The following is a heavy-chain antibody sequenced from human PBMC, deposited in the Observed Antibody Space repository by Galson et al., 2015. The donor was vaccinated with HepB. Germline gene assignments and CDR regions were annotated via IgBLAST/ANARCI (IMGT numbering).Heavy chain of an antibody. V-gene: IGHV6-1*01. CDR2: TYYRSQWYS. Sequence: CAISGDSVSSNSATWNWIRQSPSRGLEWLGRTYYRSQWYSDYAVSVRGRVAINPDTSNNQFSLQLHSVTPEDTAVYYCARAGFKYQLSRENAFDIWGQGTMVTVSS. D-gene: IGHD2-2*01. CDR1: GDSVSSNSAT. CDR3: ARAGFKYQLSRENAFDI. J-gene: IGHJ3*02.